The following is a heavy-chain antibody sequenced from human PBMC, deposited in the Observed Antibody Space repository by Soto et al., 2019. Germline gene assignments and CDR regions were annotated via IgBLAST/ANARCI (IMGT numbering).Heavy chain of an antibody. CDR1: GFTFSNYV. V-gene: IGHV3-23*01. J-gene: IGHJ1*01. Sequence: GGSLRLSCAASGFTFSNYVMSWVRQAPGKGLEWVSVISGSGGSTYYADSVKGRFTLSRDNSKNTVYLQMNSLRAEDTAVYYCAKDSPVGVPLLRDLHDWGQGTLVTVSS. D-gene: IGHD2-15*01. CDR2: ISGSGGST. CDR3: AKDSPVGVPLLRDLHD.